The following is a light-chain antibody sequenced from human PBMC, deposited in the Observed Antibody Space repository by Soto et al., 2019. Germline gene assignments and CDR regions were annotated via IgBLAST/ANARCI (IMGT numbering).Light chain of an antibody. Sequence: DIQVTQSPSTLSASVGDRVTITCRASQSISNWLVWYQQKPGKAPKVLIYKASSLESGVPSRFSGSGSGTEFTLTISSLQTEDFATYYCQQYGANSPWTFGQGTKVEIK. CDR2: KAS. CDR3: QQYGANSPWT. J-gene: IGKJ1*01. V-gene: IGKV1-5*03. CDR1: QSISNW.